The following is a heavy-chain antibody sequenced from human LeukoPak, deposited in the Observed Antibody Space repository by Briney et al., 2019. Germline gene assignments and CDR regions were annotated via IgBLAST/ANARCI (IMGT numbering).Heavy chain of an antibody. D-gene: IGHD2-2*01. J-gene: IGHJ5*02. CDR2: IYSGGST. V-gene: IGHV3-53*05. CDR3: AKDKCSSTSCYVSGNWFDP. Sequence: GGSLRLSCAASGFTVSSNYMSWVRQAPGKGLEWVSVIYSGGSTYYADSVKGRFTISRDNSKNTLYLQMNSLRAEDTAVYYCAKDKCSSTSCYVSGNWFDPWGQGTLVTVSS. CDR1: GFTVSSNY.